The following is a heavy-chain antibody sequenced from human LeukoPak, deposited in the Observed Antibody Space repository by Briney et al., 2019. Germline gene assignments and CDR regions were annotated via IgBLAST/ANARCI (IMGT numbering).Heavy chain of an antibody. V-gene: IGHV4-59*01. Sequence: PSENLSLTCTVSGGSISFYYWSWIRQPPGKGLEWIGYIYYSGTTNYNPSLKSRVTISVDTSKNHFSLKLSSVTAADTAVYYCARDRGSYVDYWGQGTLVTVSS. D-gene: IGHD1-26*01. J-gene: IGHJ4*02. CDR2: IYYSGTT. CDR3: ARDRGSYVDY. CDR1: GGSISFYY.